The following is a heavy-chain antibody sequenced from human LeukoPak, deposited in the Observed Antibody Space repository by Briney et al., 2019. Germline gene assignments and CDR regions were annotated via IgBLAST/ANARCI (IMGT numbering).Heavy chain of an antibody. D-gene: IGHD1-14*01. Sequence: PGGSLRLSCAASGFTVITNDMTWVRQAPGKGLEWVSVLYSDGNTKYADSVHGRFTISRDNSKNTLYLEMNSLSPDDAAVYYCARGVEPLAANTLAYWGQGTLVTVSS. V-gene: IGHV3-53*01. CDR2: LYSDGNT. CDR3: ARGVEPLAANTLAY. CDR1: GFTVITND. J-gene: IGHJ4*02.